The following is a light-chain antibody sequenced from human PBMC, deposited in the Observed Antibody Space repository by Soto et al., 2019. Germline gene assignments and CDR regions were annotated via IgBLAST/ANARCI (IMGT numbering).Light chain of an antibody. V-gene: IGLV2-14*01. J-gene: IGLJ1*01. CDR1: SSDVGGYNS. Sequence: QSVLTQPASVSGSPGQSITISCTGTSSDVGGYNSVSWYQQHPGKAPKLMIYEVSNRPSGVSNRFSGSKSGNTASLTISGLQAEDEADYYCSSYTRSSSLVFGTGTKRTVL. CDR2: EVS. CDR3: SSYTRSSSLV.